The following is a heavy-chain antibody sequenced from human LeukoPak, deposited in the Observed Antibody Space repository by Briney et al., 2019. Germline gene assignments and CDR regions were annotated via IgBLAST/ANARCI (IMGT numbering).Heavy chain of an antibody. Sequence: GRSLRLSCAASGFTFGSYGMHWVRQAPGKGLEWVALIWYDGSDIYYADSVKGRFIISRDNSKNTLYLQMNTLRAEDTAVYYCARGSAALYYFDFWGQGTLVTVSS. CDR1: GFTFGSYG. V-gene: IGHV3-33*01. J-gene: IGHJ4*02. D-gene: IGHD2-2*01. CDR2: IWYDGSDI. CDR3: ARGSAALYYFDF.